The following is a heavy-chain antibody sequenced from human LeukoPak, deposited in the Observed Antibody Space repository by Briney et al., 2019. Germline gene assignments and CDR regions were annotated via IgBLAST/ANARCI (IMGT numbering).Heavy chain of an antibody. J-gene: IGHJ4*02. CDR1: GYPFSAHF. CDR3: VRGTPTPGMDY. CDR2: IDTTTGNP. D-gene: IGHD3-10*01. Sequence: ASVKVSCKASGYPFSAHFLNWVRQAPGQGLEWMGNIDTTTGNPRYAQDFTGRFVFSLDTFVSTAYLQITSLKADDTAAYYCVRGTPTPGMDYWGQGTQVTVSS. V-gene: IGHV7-4-1*02.